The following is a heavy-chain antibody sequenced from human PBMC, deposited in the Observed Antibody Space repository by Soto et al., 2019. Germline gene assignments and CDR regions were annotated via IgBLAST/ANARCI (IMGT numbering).Heavy chain of an antibody. Sequence: SLRLSGAASGFTFSEFWLHAVPQAPGKGLVWVARINNDGSDTSYADSVKGRFTMSRDNAKNMVYLQMNSLVVEDTAVYYCGSVFEYWGQGTQVTVSS. CDR1: GFTFSEFW. CDR3: GSVFEY. CDR2: INNDGSDT. V-gene: IGHV3-74*01. J-gene: IGHJ4*02.